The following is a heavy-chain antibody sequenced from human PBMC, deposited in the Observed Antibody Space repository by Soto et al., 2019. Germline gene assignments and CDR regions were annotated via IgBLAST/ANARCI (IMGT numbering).Heavy chain of an antibody. J-gene: IGHJ5*02. CDR2: IYYSGST. CDR1: GGSISSYY. CDR3: ARHDYSSHGWFDP. Sequence: QVQLQESGPGLVKPSETLSLTCTVSGGSISSYYWSWIRQPPGKGLEWIGYIYYSGSTNYNPSLTSRFTISVDPSKNQFSRKLSSVTAADTAVYYCARHDYSSHGWFDPWGQGTLVTVSS. V-gene: IGHV4-59*01. D-gene: IGHD4-4*01.